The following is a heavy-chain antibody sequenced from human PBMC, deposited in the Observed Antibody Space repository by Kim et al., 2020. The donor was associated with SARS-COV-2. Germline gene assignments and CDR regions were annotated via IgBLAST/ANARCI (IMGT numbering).Heavy chain of an antibody. CDR1: GFTFSGSA. Sequence: GGSLRLSCAASGFTFSGSAMHWVRQASGKGLEWVGRIRSKANSYATAYAASVTGRFTISRDDSKNTAYLQMNSLKTEDTAVYYCTTTYYDYVWGGTIWGQGTLVTVSS. CDR2: IRSKANSYAT. J-gene: IGHJ4*02. D-gene: IGHD3-16*01. V-gene: IGHV3-73*01. CDR3: TTTYYDYVWGGTI.